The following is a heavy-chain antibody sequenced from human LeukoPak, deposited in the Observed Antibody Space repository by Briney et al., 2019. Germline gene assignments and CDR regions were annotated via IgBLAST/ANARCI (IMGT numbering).Heavy chain of an antibody. J-gene: IGHJ4*02. Sequence: SETLSLTCTVSGGSISSYYWSWIRQPPGKGLEWIGYIHYSGSTNYNPSLKSRVTISVDTSKNLFALKLSSVTAADTAVYYCARQGVATAIDYWGQGTLVTVSS. D-gene: IGHD2-21*02. CDR3: ARQGVATAIDY. CDR2: IHYSGST. V-gene: IGHV4-59*12. CDR1: GGSISSYY.